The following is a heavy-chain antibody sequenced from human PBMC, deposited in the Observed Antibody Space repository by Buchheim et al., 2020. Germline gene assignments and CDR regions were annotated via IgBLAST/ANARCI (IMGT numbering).Heavy chain of an antibody. CDR2: IYYSGST. CDR3: AGERDEFWSGYARRGQFDP. J-gene: IGHJ5*02. D-gene: IGHD3-3*01. CDR1: GGSICSYY. Sequence: QVQLQESGPGLVKPSETLSLTCTVSGGSICSYYWSWIRQPPGKGLEWIGYIYYSGSTNYTPSLKSRVTISVDTSKNKFSLKRSSVAAADTAVYNCAGERDEFWSGYARRGQFDPWGQGTL. V-gene: IGHV4-59*01.